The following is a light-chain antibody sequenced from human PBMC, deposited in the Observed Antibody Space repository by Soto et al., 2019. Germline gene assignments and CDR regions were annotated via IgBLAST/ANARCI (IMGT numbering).Light chain of an antibody. CDR2: GAS. Sequence: EIVMTQSPATLSVSPGERATLSCRASQSVSSNLAWYQQKPGQAPRLLIYGASTRSTGIPARFSGSGSGTEYTLNIRSLQSEDFAVYYCQQYNNWPFPFGQGTKLEIK. V-gene: IGKV3-15*01. CDR1: QSVSSN. J-gene: IGKJ2*01. CDR3: QQYNNWPFP.